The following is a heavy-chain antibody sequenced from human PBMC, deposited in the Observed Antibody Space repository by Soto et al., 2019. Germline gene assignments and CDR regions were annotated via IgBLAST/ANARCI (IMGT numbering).Heavy chain of an antibody. CDR1: GGSISSGGYS. D-gene: IGHD4-4*01. J-gene: IGHJ5*02. CDR3: ARATTGSWFDP. Sequence: ASETLSLTCAVSGGSISSGGYSWSWTRQPPGKGLEWIGYIYHSGSTYYNPSLKSRVTISVDRSKNQFSLKLSSVTAADTAVYYCARATTGSWFDPWGQGTLVTVSS. CDR2: IYHSGST. V-gene: IGHV4-30-2*01.